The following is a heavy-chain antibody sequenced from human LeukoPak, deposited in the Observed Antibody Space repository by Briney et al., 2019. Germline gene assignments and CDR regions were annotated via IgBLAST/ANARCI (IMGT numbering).Heavy chain of an antibody. D-gene: IGHD5-24*01. V-gene: IGHV3-23*01. Sequence: GGSLRLSCAVSGFAFSTYGVYWVRQAPGKGLEWVSSNSGGSSYYADSVKGRFTISRDNSKNTLYLQMKSLRAEDTAVYYCARDLLPRGMATITAYYYMDVWGKGTTVTVSS. CDR1: GFAFSTYG. CDR3: ARDLLPRGMATITAYYYMDV. J-gene: IGHJ6*03. CDR2: NSGGSS.